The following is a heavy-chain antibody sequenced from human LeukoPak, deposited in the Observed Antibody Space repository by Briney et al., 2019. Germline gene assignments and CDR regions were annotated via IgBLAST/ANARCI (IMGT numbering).Heavy chain of an antibody. Sequence: GGSLRLSCAVSGFTLSSYWMHWVRQAPGKGLVWVSRIDSDGTTIDYADSVKSRFTISRDNANNTLYLQMSSLRAEDAGVYYCARGLTLLGYCSGTSCLMNYWGQGTLVTVSS. CDR3: ARGLTLLGYCSGTSCLMNY. D-gene: IGHD2-2*01. CDR1: GFTLSSYW. V-gene: IGHV3-74*01. J-gene: IGHJ4*02. CDR2: IDSDGTTI.